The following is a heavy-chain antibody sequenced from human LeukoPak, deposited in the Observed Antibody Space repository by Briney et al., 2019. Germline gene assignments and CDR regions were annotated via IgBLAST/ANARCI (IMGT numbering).Heavy chain of an antibody. J-gene: IGHJ6*04. CDR3: AELGITMMGGV. Sequence: GRSMSLSCAASGPTLSSYSMRWVSQPDGNGREWVAYISSSGSTIFYADSVKGRFTISRDNAKNSMYLQRISLRAEDTAVYDCAELGITMMGGVWGKGTTVTISS. V-gene: IGHV3-48*04. D-gene: IGHD3-22*01. CDR2: ISSSGSTI. CDR1: GPTLSSYS.